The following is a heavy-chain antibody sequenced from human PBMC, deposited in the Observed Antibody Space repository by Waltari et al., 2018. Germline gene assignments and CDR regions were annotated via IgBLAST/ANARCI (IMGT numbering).Heavy chain of an antibody. CDR3: AKDLSSKEGLFSMDV. CDR2: INWVGGDK. Sequence: QLWESGGDSVQPGGSLRLSSVGSGPSFSSYAVAGVRQAPGKGRRWVADINWVGGDKDYGDLVEGRFTISRDHSKDTVFLQMDSLIVEDTAVYYCAKDLSSKEGLFSMDVWGQGTTVTVSS. J-gene: IGHJ6*01. CDR1: GPSFSSYA. D-gene: IGHD3-9*01. V-gene: IGHV3-23*02.